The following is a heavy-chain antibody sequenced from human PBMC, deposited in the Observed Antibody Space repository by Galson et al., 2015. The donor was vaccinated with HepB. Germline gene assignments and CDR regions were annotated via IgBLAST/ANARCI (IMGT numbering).Heavy chain of an antibody. CDR2: ISWNSGSI. V-gene: IGHV3-9*01. D-gene: IGHD3-16*02. CDR3: AKDTDYDYIWGSYRYWYFDY. CDR1: GFTFDDYA. Sequence: SLRLSCAASGFTFDDYAMHWVRQAPGKGLEWVSGISWNSGSIGYADSVKGRFTVSRDNAKNSLYLQMNSLRAEDTALYYCAKDTDYDYIWGSYRYWYFDYWGQGTLVTVSS. J-gene: IGHJ4*02.